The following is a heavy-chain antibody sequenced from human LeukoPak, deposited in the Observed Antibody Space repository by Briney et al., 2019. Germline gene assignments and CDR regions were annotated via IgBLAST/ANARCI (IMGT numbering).Heavy chain of an antibody. V-gene: IGHV4-59*12. Sequence: SETLSLTCTVSGGSISSYYWSWIRQPPGKGLEWIGSIYHSGSTHYNPSLKSRVTISVDTSKNQFSLKLSSVTAADTAVYYCARDIAVAGTSAFDYWGQGTLVTVSS. D-gene: IGHD6-19*01. CDR3: ARDIAVAGTSAFDY. J-gene: IGHJ4*02. CDR1: GGSISSYY. CDR2: IYHSGST.